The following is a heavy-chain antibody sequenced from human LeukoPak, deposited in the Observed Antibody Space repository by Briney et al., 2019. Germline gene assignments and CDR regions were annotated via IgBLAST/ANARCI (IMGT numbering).Heavy chain of an antibody. V-gene: IGHV3-11*01. CDR2: ISDSGNTI. Sequence: PGGSLRLSCAASGFTSSDYYMNWIRQAPGKGLERVSYISDSGNTIHSADSVKGRFTISRDNAKNSLYLQMNSLRAEDTAVYYCARARDNWNYEAFDIWGQGTMVTVSS. D-gene: IGHD1-7*01. CDR3: ARARDNWNYEAFDI. CDR1: GFTSSDYY. J-gene: IGHJ3*02.